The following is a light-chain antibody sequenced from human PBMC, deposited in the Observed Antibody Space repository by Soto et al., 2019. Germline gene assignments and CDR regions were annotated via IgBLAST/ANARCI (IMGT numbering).Light chain of an antibody. J-gene: IGKJ4*01. Sequence: EIVMTQSPATLSVPPGERATLSCRASQSVSTNFAWYQQKPGQAPRLLIYGASSRATGIPDRFSGSGSGTDFALTISRLEPEDFAVYYCQLYGSSPLLTFGGGTKVDIK. CDR3: QLYGSSPLLT. CDR2: GAS. CDR1: QSVSTN. V-gene: IGKV3-20*01.